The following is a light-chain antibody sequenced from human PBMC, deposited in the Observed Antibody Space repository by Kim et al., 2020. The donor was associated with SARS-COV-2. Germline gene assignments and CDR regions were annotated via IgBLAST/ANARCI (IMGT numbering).Light chain of an antibody. CDR2: DVS. CDR3: CSYAGNYLYV. CDR1: GSDVGGFNY. Sequence: GQSVTISCTGTGSDVGGFNYVSWYQHHPGKAPKVMLYDVSKRPSGVPDRFSGSKSGNTASLTISGLQADDEADYYCCSYAGNYLYVFGTGTKVTVL. J-gene: IGLJ1*01. V-gene: IGLV2-11*01.